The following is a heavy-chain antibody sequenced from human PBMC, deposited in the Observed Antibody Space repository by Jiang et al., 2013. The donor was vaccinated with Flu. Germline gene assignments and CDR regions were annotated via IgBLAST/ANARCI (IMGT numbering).Heavy chain of an antibody. D-gene: IGHD3-22*01. CDR2: ISYDGSNK. V-gene: IGHV3-30-3*01. CDR3: ARGSDYYDSSGYYYVRDAFDI. J-gene: IGHJ3*02. Sequence: SCAASGFTFSSYAMHWVRQAPGKGLEWVAVISYDGSNKYYADSVKGRFTISRDNSKNTLYLQMNSLRAEDTAVYYCARGSDYYDSSGYYYVRDAFDIWGQGTMVTVSS. CDR1: GFTFSSYA.